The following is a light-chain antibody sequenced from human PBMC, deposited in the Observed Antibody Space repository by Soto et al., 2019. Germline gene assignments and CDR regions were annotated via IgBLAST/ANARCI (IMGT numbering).Light chain of an antibody. CDR3: QQHGRSPPWT. V-gene: IGKV3-20*01. J-gene: IGKJ1*01. CDR1: QSVSGSF. Sequence: EIVLTQSPGTLSLSPGERATLSCRASQSVSGSFLAWYQQKPGQAPRLLIYGASNRATGIPDRFSGSGSGTDFTLTISRLEPEDFAVYYCQQHGRSPPWTFGQGTKVEIK. CDR2: GAS.